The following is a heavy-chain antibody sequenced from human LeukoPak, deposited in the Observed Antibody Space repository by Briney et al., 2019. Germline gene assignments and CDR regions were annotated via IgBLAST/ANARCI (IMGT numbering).Heavy chain of an antibody. D-gene: IGHD3-9*01. CDR1: GFTFSSYA. CDR2: ISGSGGST. V-gene: IGHV3-23*01. Sequence: GGSPRLSCAASGFTFSSYAMSWVRQTPGNGLEWVSAISGSGGSTYYADSVKGRFTISGANSTTTLNLQMNSSRAEAMATYDCAKSYYDILAGLLRWGQGTLVTVSS. J-gene: IGHJ4*02. CDR3: AKSYYDILAGLLR.